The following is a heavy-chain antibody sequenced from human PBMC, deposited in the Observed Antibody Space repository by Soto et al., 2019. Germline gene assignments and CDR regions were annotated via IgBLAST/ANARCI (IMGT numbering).Heavy chain of an antibody. J-gene: IGHJ6*03. D-gene: IGHD2-15*01. CDR1: GGSISSGGYY. V-gene: IGHV4-31*03. CDR2: IYYSGST. CDR3: ARVAGSGNHYYYYYYMDV. Sequence: LSLTCTVSGGSISSGGYYWSWIRQHPGKGLEWIGYIYYSGSTYYNPSLKSRVTISVDTSKNQFSLKLSSVTAADTAVYYCARVAGSGNHYYYYYYMDVWGKGTTVTVSS.